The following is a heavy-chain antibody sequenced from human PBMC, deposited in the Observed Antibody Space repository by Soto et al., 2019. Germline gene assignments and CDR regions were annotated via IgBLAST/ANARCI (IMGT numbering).Heavy chain of an antibody. V-gene: IGHV3-30*18. CDR1: GFTFSNYG. CDR2: ISDDGSNK. D-gene: IGHD3-3*01. CDR3: TQRRNVLRFLEWSSGMEV. J-gene: IGHJ6*02. Sequence: GGSLRLSXAASGFTFSNYGMHWVRQAPGKGLEWVAFISDDGSNKYYADSMKGRFTMSRDNSKSTLYLQMNSLRVEDTAVYYCTQRRNVLRFLEWSSGMEVWGQGTTVTVSS.